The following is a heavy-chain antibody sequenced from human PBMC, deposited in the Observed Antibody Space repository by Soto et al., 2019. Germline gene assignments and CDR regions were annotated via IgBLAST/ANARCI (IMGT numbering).Heavy chain of an antibody. CDR3: ARDGYSSSWLIFDY. D-gene: IGHD6-13*01. CDR1: VYTFTCYG. J-gene: IGHJ4*02. CDR2: ISAYNGNT. Sequence: ASVKASCKASVYTFTCYGMSWVRQAPGQGLEWMGWISAYNGNTNYAQKLQGRATMTTDTATSTAYMELRSLRSDDTAVYYCARDGYSSSWLIFDYWGQGTLVTVSS. V-gene: IGHV1-18*01.